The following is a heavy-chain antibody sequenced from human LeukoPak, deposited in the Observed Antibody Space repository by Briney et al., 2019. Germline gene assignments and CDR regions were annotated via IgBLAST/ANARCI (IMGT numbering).Heavy chain of an antibody. V-gene: IGHV1-18*01. CDR2: IATYNGNT. CDR1: GGTFSSYA. J-gene: IGHJ5*02. Sequence: GASVKVSCKASGGTFSSYAISWVRQAPGQGLEWMGWIATYNGNTNYAQKFQGRVTMTTDTATNTVHMELRSLRSDDTALYYCARVIVTLAGKWFDPWGQGTLVTVSS. CDR3: ARVIVTLAGKWFDP. D-gene: IGHD6-19*01.